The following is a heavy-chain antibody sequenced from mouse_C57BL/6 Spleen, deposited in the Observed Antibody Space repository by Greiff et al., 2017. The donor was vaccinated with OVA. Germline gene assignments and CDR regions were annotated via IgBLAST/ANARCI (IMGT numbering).Heavy chain of an antibody. Sequence: QVQLQQSGAELVRPGTSVKVSCKASGYAFTNYLIEWVKQRPGQGLEWIGVINPGCGGTNYNEKFKGKATLTADKSSSTAYMQLSSLTSEDSAVYFCARKAGSSPFAYWGQGTLVTVSA. V-gene: IGHV1-54*01. CDR1: GYAFTNYL. J-gene: IGHJ3*01. CDR2: INPGCGGT. CDR3: ARKAGSSPFAY. D-gene: IGHD1-1*01.